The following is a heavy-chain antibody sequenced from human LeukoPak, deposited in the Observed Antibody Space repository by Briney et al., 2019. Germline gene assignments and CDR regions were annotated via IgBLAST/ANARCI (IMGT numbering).Heavy chain of an antibody. D-gene: IGHD4-11*01. V-gene: IGHV3-7*01. CDR1: GFTFSSYW. CDR2: IKQGGREI. CDR3: ARDVLPDTVIMLYYYYGMDV. J-gene: IGHJ6*02. Sequence: GGSLRLSCAASGFTFSSYWMRWVRQARGKGLEGVANIKQGGREIYYVDYVKGQFTIYRDNPKNSLYLQINSLGDDDTAVYYCARDVLPDTVIMLYYYYGMDVWGQGTTVTVSS.